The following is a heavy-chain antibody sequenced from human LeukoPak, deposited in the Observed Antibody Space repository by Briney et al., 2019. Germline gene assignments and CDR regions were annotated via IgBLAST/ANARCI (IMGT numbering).Heavy chain of an antibody. CDR1: GYTFTSSD. CDR3: ARIAAAGNRRLNY. V-gene: IGHV1-8*01. J-gene: IGHJ4*02. CDR2: MNPNRGNT. D-gene: IGHD6-13*01. Sequence: ASVKVSCNASGYTFTSSDIIWVRQATGQGREGMGWMNPNRGNTGYAQKFQGTIIVRRNTSISTAYMELSSLTSEDTAIYSCARIAAAGNRRLNYWGQGTLVTVAS.